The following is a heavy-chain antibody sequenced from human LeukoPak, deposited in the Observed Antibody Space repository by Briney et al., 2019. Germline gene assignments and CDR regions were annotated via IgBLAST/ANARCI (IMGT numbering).Heavy chain of an antibody. CDR1: EFTFSSFS. V-gene: IGHV3-21*01. J-gene: IGHJ5*02. CDR2: ISSSSSYI. Sequence: GGSLSLSCAASEFTFSSFSMNCVRQAPGKGLECVSSISSSSSYIYYADSVKGRFTISRDNAKNSLYLQMNSLRAEDTAVYYCAREGYSSGWYENWFDPWGQGTLVTVSS. CDR3: AREGYSSGWYENWFDP. D-gene: IGHD6-19*01.